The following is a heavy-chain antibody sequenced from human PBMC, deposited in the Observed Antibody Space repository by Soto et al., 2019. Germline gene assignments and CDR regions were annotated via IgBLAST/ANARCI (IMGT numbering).Heavy chain of an antibody. CDR3: APMGV. CDR1: GFTFSSHA. Sequence: EVQLLESGGGLVQPGGSLRLSCAASGFTFSSHAMRWVRQAPGKGLEWVSATSGSDNRTYYADSVKGRFTISRDNSKNTLYLQMSSLRADDTAVYYCAPMGVWGQGTTVTVSS. V-gene: IGHV3-23*01. CDR2: TSGSDNRT. J-gene: IGHJ6*02.